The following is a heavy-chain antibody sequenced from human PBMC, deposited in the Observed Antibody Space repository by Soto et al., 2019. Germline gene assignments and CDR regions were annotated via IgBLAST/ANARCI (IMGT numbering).Heavy chain of an antibody. D-gene: IGHD3-16*01. CDR3: AAPPGGLDYYGRDV. J-gene: IGHJ6*02. V-gene: IGHV1-69*12. CDR2: IIPILGTA. Sequence: QVQLVQSGAEVKKPGSSVKVSCKASGGTFSSYAISWVRQAPGQGLEWMGGIIPILGTANYAQKFQGRVKITADESTSTPYMELSSLLSEKTAVYYCAAPPGGLDYYGRDVWGQGTTVTVSS. CDR1: GGTFSSYA.